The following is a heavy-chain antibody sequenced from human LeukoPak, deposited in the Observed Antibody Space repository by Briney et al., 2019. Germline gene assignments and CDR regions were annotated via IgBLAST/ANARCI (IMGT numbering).Heavy chain of an antibody. J-gene: IGHJ3*02. V-gene: IGHV7-4-1*02. CDR3: ASPPVPGYSYGQDAFDI. D-gene: IGHD5-18*01. Sequence: ASVKVSCKASGYTFTSYAMNWVRQAPGQGLEWMGWINTNTGNPTYAQGFTGRFVLSLDTSVSTAYLQISSLKAEDTAVYYCASPPVPGYSYGQDAFDIWGQGTMVTVSS. CDR1: GYTFTSYA. CDR2: INTNTGNP.